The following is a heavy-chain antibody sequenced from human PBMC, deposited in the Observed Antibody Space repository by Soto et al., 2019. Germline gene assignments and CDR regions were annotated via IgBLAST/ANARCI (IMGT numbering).Heavy chain of an antibody. Sequence: GASVKVSCKASGYTFTSYGISWVRQAPGQGLEWMGWISAYNGNTNYAQKLLGRVAMTTDTSTSTAYMELRSLRSDDTAVYYCARAGYCSGGSCQNYFDYWGQGTLVTVSS. CDR1: GYTFTSYG. D-gene: IGHD2-15*01. V-gene: IGHV1-18*01. J-gene: IGHJ4*02. CDR2: ISAYNGNT. CDR3: ARAGYCSGGSCQNYFDY.